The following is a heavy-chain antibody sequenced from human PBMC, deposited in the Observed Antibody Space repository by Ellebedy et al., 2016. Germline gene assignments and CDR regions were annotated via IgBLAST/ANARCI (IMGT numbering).Heavy chain of an antibody. J-gene: IGHJ4*02. CDR2: INHSGST. Sequence: SETLSLTXAVYGGSFSGYYWSWIRQPPGKGLEWIGEINHSGSTNYNPSLKSRVTISVDTSKNQFSLKLSSVTAADTAVYYCAREGRQLVRVDYWGQGTLVTVSS. CDR3: AREGRQLVRVDY. V-gene: IGHV4-34*01. CDR1: GGSFSGYY. D-gene: IGHD6-13*01.